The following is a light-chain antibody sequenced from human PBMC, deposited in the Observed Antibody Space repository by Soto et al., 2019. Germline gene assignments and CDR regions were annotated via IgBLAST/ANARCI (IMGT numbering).Light chain of an antibody. CDR2: GVS. CDR3: QQYNNWPRT. CDR1: QSVYSN. V-gene: IGKV3D-15*01. J-gene: IGKJ3*01. Sequence: EIVMTQSPATLSVSPGERATLSCRASQSVYSNLAWYQQKPGQAPRLLLYGVSTRATGIPARFSGSGSGTEFTLTISSLQSEDFAIYYCQQYNNWPRTFGPGTKVDFK.